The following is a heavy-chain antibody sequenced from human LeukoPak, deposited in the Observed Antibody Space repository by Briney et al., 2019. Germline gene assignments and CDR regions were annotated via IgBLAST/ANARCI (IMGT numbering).Heavy chain of an antibody. Sequence: GGSLRLSCAASGFAFSIYSMNWVRQAPGKGLEWVSYISTGSSNIYYADSVKGRFTMSRDNAKNSLYLQMNSLRAEDTAVYYCARDRVSFGGVIVIPDYWGQGTLVTVSS. CDR2: ISTGSSNI. D-gene: IGHD3-16*02. CDR1: GFAFSIYS. J-gene: IGHJ4*02. V-gene: IGHV3-48*01. CDR3: ARDRVSFGGVIVIPDY.